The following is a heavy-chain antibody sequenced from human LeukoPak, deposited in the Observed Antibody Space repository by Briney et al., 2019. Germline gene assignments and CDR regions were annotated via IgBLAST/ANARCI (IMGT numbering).Heavy chain of an antibody. J-gene: IGHJ5*02. CDR1: GGSISSSSYY. Sequence: SETLSLTCTVSGGSISSSSYYWGWIRQPPGKGLEWIGSIYYSGSTYFNPSLKSRVTISVDTSKNQFSLKLTSVTAADTAVYYCARYSGSNRWFDPWGQGTLVTVSS. CDR2: IYYSGST. V-gene: IGHV4-39*07. D-gene: IGHD1-26*01. CDR3: ARYSGSNRWFDP.